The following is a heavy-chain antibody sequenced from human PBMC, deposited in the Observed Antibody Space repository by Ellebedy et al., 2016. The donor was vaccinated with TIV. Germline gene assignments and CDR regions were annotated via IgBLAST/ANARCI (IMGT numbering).Heavy chain of an antibody. V-gene: IGHV3-11*06. Sequence: GESLKISCAASGFTFSDYYMTWIRQAPGKGLEWVSYIGSVSSHTNYADSVKGRFTVSRDNAKNSLYLQMNSLRAEDTAVYYCARAGSSGWEAYFDLWGRGTLVTVSS. D-gene: IGHD6-19*01. CDR2: IGSVSSHT. CDR3: ARAGSSGWEAYFDL. CDR1: GFTFSDYY. J-gene: IGHJ2*01.